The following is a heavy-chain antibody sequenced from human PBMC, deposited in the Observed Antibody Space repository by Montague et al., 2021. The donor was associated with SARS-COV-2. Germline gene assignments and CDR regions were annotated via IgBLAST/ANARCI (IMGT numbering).Heavy chain of an antibody. J-gene: IGHJ4*02. V-gene: IGHV4-39*01. CDR1: GGSISTGSYY. CDR2: IYYSGXT. Sequence: SETLSLTCSFSGGSISTGSYYWGWIRQPPRKGLEWIGSIYYSGXTXYXXXXKXRVTISVDTSKNQFSLRLSSVTAADTAVYYCVRGGDDTVYGRVDFWGQGTLVIVSS. CDR3: VRGGDDTVYGRVDF. D-gene: IGHD5/OR15-5a*01.